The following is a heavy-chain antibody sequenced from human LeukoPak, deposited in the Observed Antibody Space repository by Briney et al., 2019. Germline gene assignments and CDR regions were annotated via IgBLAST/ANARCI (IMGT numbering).Heavy chain of an antibody. J-gene: IGHJ4*02. Sequence: GGSLRLSCAASGFTFSSYWMSWVRQAPGKGLEWMANIKQDGSEKYYVDSVKGRFTISRDNAKNSLYLQMNSLRAEDTALYYCAKLGSSGLFGYFDYWGQGTLVTVSS. V-gene: IGHV3-7*03. CDR2: IKQDGSEK. CDR3: AKLGSSGLFGYFDY. CDR1: GFTFSSYW. D-gene: IGHD6-13*01.